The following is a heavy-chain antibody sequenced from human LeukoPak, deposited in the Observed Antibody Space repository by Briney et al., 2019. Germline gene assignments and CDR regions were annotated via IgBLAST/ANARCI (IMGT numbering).Heavy chain of an antibody. J-gene: IGHJ3*01. V-gene: IGHV3-7*01. CDR1: GFFLSKYW. Sequence: GGSLRLSCAASGFFLSKYWMSWVRQAPGKGLEWVANINQDVSEKYYVDSVKGRFTISRDNAENSVYLQMNNLKAEDTAVYYCARYGNGEWLPHYSFEVWGQGTMVTVSS. CDR3: ARYGNGEWLPHYSFEV. D-gene: IGHD6-19*01. CDR2: INQDVSEK.